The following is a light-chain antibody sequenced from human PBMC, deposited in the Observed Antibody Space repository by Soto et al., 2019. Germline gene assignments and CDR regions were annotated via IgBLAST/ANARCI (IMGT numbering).Light chain of an antibody. CDR2: DAS. CDR1: QRGSRNY. CDR3: QQYGSSPLT. Sequence: EIVLTQSPGTLSLSPGEGATLSCRASQRGSRNYLAWYQQKPGQAPRLLIYDASNRATGIPDRFSGSGSGTEFTLSISRLEPEDFAVYYCQQYGSSPLTFGGGTKLEMK. J-gene: IGKJ4*01. V-gene: IGKV3-20*01.